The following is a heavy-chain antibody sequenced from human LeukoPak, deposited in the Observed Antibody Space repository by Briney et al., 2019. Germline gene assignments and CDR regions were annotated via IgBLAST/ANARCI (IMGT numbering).Heavy chain of an antibody. J-gene: IGHJ4*02. CDR1: GFTFTTYW. D-gene: IGHD1-1*01. CDR2: IKQDGTEK. Sequence: GGSLRLSCAASGFTFTTYWMSWVRQAPGRGLEWVANIKQDGTEKYYVDSVKGRFTISRDNAKNSLYLQMNSLRVEDTAVYYCARCTTGRTFGSLREIKRSREIDYWGQGTLVTVSS. V-gene: IGHV3-7*01. CDR3: ARCTTGRTFGSLREIKRSREIDY.